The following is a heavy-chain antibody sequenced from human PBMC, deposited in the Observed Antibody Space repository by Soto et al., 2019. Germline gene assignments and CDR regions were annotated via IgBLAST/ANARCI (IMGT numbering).Heavy chain of an antibody. J-gene: IGHJ6*02. V-gene: IGHV1-8*01. D-gene: IGHD6-13*01. CDR3: ARGPLPVASYSSSWYYYYYGMDV. CDR1: GYTFTSYD. Sequence: ASVKVSCKASGYTFTSYDINWVRQATGQGLEWMGWMNPNSGNTGYAQKFQGRVTMTRNTSISTAYLALSSLRSEDTAVYYCARGPLPVASYSSSWYYYYYGMDVWGQGTTVTVSS. CDR2: MNPNSGNT.